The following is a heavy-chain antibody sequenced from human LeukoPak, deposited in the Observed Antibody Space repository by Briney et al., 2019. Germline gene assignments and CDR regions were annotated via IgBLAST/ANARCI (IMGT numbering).Heavy chain of an antibody. J-gene: IGHJ5*02. CDR1: GFTFDDYG. CDR2: INWNGGST. V-gene: IGHV3-20*04. D-gene: IGHD6-6*01. Sequence: GGSLRLSCAASGFTFDDYGMSWVRQAPGKGLEWVSGINWNGGSTGYADSVKGRFTISRDNAKKSVYLQMNSLRVEDTAVYYCARGSSNIAARNNWFDPWGQGTLVTVSS. CDR3: ARGSSNIAARNNWFDP.